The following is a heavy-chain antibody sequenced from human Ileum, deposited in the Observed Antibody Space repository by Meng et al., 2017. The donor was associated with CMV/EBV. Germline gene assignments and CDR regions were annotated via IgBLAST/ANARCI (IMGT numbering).Heavy chain of an antibody. D-gene: IGHD3-10*01. CDR3: ARAAARGVPVDY. J-gene: IGHJ4*02. V-gene: IGHV4-4*07. CDR2: VSHGCI. Sequence: QGPPQGPGPGWVKRSERLSLTCSVSGVSISNYYWTWIRQPAGKGLEFIGRVSHGCIEYNPSLMSRVTMSLDTSRNQLSLNLNSVTAADTAVYYCARAAARGVPVDYWGQGILVTVSS. CDR1: GVSISNYY.